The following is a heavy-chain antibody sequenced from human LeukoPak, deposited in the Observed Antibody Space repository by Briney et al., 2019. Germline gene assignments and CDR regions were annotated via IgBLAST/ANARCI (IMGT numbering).Heavy chain of an antibody. CDR1: GYTFTSYD. CDR2: MNPNSGNT. V-gene: IGHV1-8*01. J-gene: IGHJ4*02. CDR3: ARQTLWSAYYFDY. Sequence: GASVKVSCKASGYTFTSYDINWVRQATGQGLEWMGWMNPNSGNTGYAQKFQGRVTLTTDTSTSTAYMELRSLRSDDTAVYYCARQTLWSAYYFDYWGQGTLVTVSS. D-gene: IGHD3-10*02.